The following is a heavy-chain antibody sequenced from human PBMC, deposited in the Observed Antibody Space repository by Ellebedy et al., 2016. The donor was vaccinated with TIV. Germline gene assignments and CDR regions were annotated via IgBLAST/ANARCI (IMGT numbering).Heavy chain of an antibody. V-gene: IGHV3-74*01. D-gene: IGHD3-10*01. Sequence: GESLKISCAASGFTFSSYWMHWVRQAPGKGLVWVSHINSDGSSTNYADSVKGRFTISRDNAKNTLYLQMNSLRAEDTAVYYCARVRVSVDYWGQGTLVTVSS. J-gene: IGHJ4*02. CDR3: ARVRVSVDY. CDR2: INSDGSST. CDR1: GFTFSSYW.